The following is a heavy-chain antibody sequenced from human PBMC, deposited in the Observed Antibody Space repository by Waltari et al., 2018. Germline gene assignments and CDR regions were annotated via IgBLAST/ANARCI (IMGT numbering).Heavy chain of an antibody. CDR1: GFSFIDYR. CDR2: ITGNSRYI. D-gene: IGHD3-3*01. CDR3: ARDMRFGVGSELTY. J-gene: IGHJ4*02. V-gene: IGHV3-21*06. Sequence: EVQLVESGGGLVKSGGSLRLSCIASGFSFIDYRMTWPRQAPGKGLEWVASITGNSRYISYPDSLRGRFTISRDNAKNSVYLQMNSLGREDTGVYYCARDMRFGVGSELTYWGRGTLVTVSS.